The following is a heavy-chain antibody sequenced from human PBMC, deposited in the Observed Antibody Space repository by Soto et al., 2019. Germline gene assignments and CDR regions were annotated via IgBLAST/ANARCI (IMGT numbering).Heavy chain of an antibody. V-gene: IGHV4-30-4*01. Sequence: PSETLSLTCTVSGVSISTDDYYWSWIRQSPGKGLEWIGYMYHSTRTYYNPSLKSRVIISDDTSKNQFSLKLNSVTAADTAVYYCARENYGDFDYWGQGILVTVSS. CDR1: GVSISTDDYY. CDR3: ARENYGDFDY. J-gene: IGHJ4*02. CDR2: MYHSTRT. D-gene: IGHD4-17*01.